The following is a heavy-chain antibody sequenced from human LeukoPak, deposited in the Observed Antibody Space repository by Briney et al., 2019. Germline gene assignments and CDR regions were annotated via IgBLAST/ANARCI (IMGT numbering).Heavy chain of an antibody. CDR2: IYTSGST. Sequence: SETLSLICTVSGGSISSYYWSWIRQPAGKGLEWIGRIYTSGSTNYNPSLKSRVTMSVDTSKNQFSLRLSSVTAADTAVYYCAGDSEGSVYNWFDPWGQETLVTVSS. J-gene: IGHJ5*02. V-gene: IGHV4-4*07. CDR1: GGSISSYY. CDR3: AGDSEGSVYNWFDP. D-gene: IGHD3-10*01.